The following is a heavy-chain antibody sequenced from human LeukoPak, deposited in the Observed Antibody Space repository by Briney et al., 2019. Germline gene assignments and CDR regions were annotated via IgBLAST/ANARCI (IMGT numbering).Heavy chain of an antibody. CDR3: ARTERWLQMYYWYFDL. CDR2: INHSGST. Sequence: SETLSLTCAVYGGSFSGYYWSWIRQPPGKGLEWIGEINHSGSTNYNPSLKSRVTISVDTSKNQFSLKLSSVTAADTAVYYCARTERWLQMYYWYFDLWGRGTLVTVSS. CDR1: GGSFSGYY. V-gene: IGHV4-34*01. D-gene: IGHD5-24*01. J-gene: IGHJ2*01.